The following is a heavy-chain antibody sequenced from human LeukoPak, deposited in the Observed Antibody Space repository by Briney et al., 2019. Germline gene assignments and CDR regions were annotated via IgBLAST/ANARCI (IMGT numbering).Heavy chain of an antibody. J-gene: IGHJ4*02. D-gene: IGHD3-10*01. CDR1: GGSISSSSYY. CDR2: IYYSGST. Sequence: PSETLSLTCTVSGGSISSSSYYWGWIRQPPGKGLEWIGSIYYSGSTYYNPSLKSRVTISVDTSKNQFSLKLSSVTAADTAVYYCARGKGYYFHLALDYWGQGTLVTVSS. CDR3: ARGKGYYFHLALDY. V-gene: IGHV4-39*07.